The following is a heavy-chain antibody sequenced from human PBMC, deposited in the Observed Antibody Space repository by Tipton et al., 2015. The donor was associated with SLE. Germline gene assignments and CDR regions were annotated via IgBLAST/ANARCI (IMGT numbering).Heavy chain of an antibody. CDR1: GGSITSSSFY. D-gene: IGHD2-21*01. V-gene: IGHV4-61*05. CDR2: IYYSGST. CDR3: ARHIHSRYYFDY. J-gene: IGHJ4*02. Sequence: LRLSCTVSGGSITSSSFYWGWIRQPPGKGLEWIGYIYYSGSTNSNPSLKRRVTISVDTSKNQFSLKLSSVTDADTAVYYCARHIHSRYYFDYWGQGTLVTVSS.